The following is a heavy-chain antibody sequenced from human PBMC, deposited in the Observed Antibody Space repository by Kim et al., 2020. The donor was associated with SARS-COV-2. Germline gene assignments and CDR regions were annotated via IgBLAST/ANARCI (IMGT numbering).Heavy chain of an antibody. CDR2: IRSKVYIYAT. CDR1: GFTFSDSP. J-gene: IGHJ3*01. Sequence: GGSLRLSCAASGFTFSDSPIHWVRHASWKGLEWFGRIRSKVYIYATSYAETVKGRFTISGDDSESTAYLQMNSLKTEDTAVYYCTRIPGTTLAFWYAFDVLGQGTMVTVSS. V-gene: IGHV3-73*01. CDR3: TRIPGTTLAFWYAFDV. D-gene: IGHD1-1*01.